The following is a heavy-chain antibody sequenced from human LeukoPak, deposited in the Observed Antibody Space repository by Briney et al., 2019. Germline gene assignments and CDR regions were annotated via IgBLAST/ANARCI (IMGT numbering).Heavy chain of an antibody. CDR3: ARGPPNWGYDY. CDR2: MSPNSGDT. V-gene: IGHV1-8*01. CDR1: GYTFTSYD. J-gene: IGHJ4*02. Sequence: ASVKVSCKTSGYTFTSYDFNWVRQATGQRPEWMGWMSPNSGDTGYAQKFQDRVTMTRNTSISTAYMELSSLRSDDTAVYYCARGPPNWGYDYWGPGTLVTVSS. D-gene: IGHD7-27*01.